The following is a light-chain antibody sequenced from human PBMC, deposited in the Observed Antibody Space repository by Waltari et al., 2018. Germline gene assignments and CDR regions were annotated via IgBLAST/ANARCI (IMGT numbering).Light chain of an antibody. Sequence: DIVMTQSPLSLPVTPGEPAPTPCRSSQSLLHTNGFHYLEWYLQRPGQSPQLLIYLGTNRASGVPDRFSGSRSGTDFTLKISSVEAEDVGVYYCMQTLQSPVTFGQGTRLEIK. CDR1: QSLLHTNGFHY. CDR2: LGT. CDR3: MQTLQSPVT. J-gene: IGKJ5*01. V-gene: IGKV2-28*01.